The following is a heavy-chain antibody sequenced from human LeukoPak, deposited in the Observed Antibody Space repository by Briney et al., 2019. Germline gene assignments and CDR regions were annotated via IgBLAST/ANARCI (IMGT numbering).Heavy chain of an antibody. CDR2: ISYDGSNK. CDR1: GFTFSSYA. Sequence: GGSLRLSCAASGFTFSSYAMHWVRQAPGKGLEWVAVISYDGSNKYYADPVKGRFTISRDNSKNTLYLQMNSLRAEDTAVYYCARTYYYGSGSYDAFDIWGQGTMVTVSS. V-gene: IGHV3-30-3*01. CDR3: ARTYYYGSGSYDAFDI. J-gene: IGHJ3*02. D-gene: IGHD3-10*01.